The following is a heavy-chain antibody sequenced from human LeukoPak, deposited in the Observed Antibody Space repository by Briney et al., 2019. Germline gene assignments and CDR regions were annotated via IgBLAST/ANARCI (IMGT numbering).Heavy chain of an antibody. Sequence: GASVKVSCKASGFTFTSSAMQWVRQAPGQRLEWIGWIVVGSGNTNYAQKLQERVTITRDMSTSTAYMELSSLRSEDTAVYYCAAAHRVTIFGVVIPGEDYWGEGTLVTVSS. J-gene: IGHJ4*02. CDR2: IVVGSGNT. CDR1: GFTFTSSA. CDR3: AAAHRVTIFGVVIPGEDY. D-gene: IGHD3-3*01. V-gene: IGHV1-58*02.